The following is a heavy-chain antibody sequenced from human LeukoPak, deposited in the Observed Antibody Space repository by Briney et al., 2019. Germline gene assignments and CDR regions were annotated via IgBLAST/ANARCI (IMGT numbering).Heavy chain of an antibody. CDR3: AKGVTGSSRLNWFDP. CDR2: ISGSGGST. Sequence: GGSLRLSCAASGFTFSSYAMSWVRQAPGKGLEWVSAISGSGGSTYYADSVKGRFTISRDNSKNTLYLQMNSLRAEDTAVYYCAKGVTGSSRLNWFDPWGQGTLVTVSS. CDR1: GFTFSSYA. D-gene: IGHD6-6*01. V-gene: IGHV3-23*01. J-gene: IGHJ5*02.